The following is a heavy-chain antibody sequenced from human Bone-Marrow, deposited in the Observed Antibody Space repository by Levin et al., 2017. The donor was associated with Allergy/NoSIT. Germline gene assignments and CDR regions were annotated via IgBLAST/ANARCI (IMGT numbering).Heavy chain of an antibody. CDR2: IYYSGST. D-gene: IGHD4-17*01. V-gene: IGHV4-59*08. J-gene: IGHJ3*02. CDR1: GVSITSYY. CDR3: ARPWGGTTEDAFDI. Sequence: PSQTLSLTCTVSGVSITSYYWSWIRQPPGKGLEWIGYIYYSGSTNYNPYLKSRVTISVDTSKNQFSLKLRSVTAADTAVYYCARPWGGTTEDAFDIWGQGTMVTVSS.